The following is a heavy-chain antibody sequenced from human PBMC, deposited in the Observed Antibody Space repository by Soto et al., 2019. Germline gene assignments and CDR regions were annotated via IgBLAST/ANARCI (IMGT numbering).Heavy chain of an antibody. Sequence: QVQLQESGPGLVKPSQTLSLTCTVSGGSISSGGYYWSWIRQHPGKGLEWIGYIYYSGSTYYNPSLKSRVTISVDTSKNQCSLKLSSVTAADTAVYYCARWGYDSSGYYYIDYWGQGTLVTVSS. J-gene: IGHJ4*02. CDR3: ARWGYDSSGYYYIDY. CDR1: GGSISSGGYY. V-gene: IGHV4-31*03. CDR2: IYYSGST. D-gene: IGHD3-22*01.